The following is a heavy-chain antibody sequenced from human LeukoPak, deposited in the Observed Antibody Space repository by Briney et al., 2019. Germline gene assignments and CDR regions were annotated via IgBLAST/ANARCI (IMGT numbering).Heavy chain of an antibody. J-gene: IGHJ3*02. CDR1: GFTFSSYS. CDR3: ARSVVPAAFDI. V-gene: IGHV3-21*01. CDR2: ISSSSSHI. D-gene: IGHD2-2*01. Sequence: GGSLRLSCAASGFTFSSYSMNWVRQAPGKGLEWVSSISSSSSHISYVDSVKGRFTISRDNAKNSLHLQMNSLRAEDTAMYYCARSVVPAAFDIWGQGTMVTVSS.